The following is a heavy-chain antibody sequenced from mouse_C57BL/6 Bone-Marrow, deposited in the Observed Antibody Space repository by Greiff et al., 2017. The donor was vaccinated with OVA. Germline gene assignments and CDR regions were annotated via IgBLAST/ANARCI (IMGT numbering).Heavy chain of an antibody. Sequence: QVQLKQPGAELVKPGASVKMSCKASGYTFTSYWITWVKQRPGQGLEWIGDIYPGSGSTNYNEKFKSKATLTVDTSSSTAYMQLSRLTSEDSAVYYCAREGVMGNYLLDYAMDYWGQGTSVTVSS. D-gene: IGHD2-1*01. CDR3: AREGVMGNYLLDYAMDY. CDR1: GYTFTSYW. V-gene: IGHV1-55*01. CDR2: IYPGSGST. J-gene: IGHJ4*01.